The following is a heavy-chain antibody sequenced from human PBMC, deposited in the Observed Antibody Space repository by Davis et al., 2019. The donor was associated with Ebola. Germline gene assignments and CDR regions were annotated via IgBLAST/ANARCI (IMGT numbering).Heavy chain of an antibody. D-gene: IGHD3-22*01. Sequence: AASVKVSCKASGYTFTSYAMHWVRQAPGQGLEWMGIINPSGGSTSYAQKFQGRVTMTRDTSTSTVYMELSSLRSEDTAVYYCARETYYYDSSGYYFRYFFDYWGQGTLVTVSS. CDR2: INPSGGST. CDR1: GYTFTSYA. CDR3: ARETYYYDSSGYYFRYFFDY. V-gene: IGHV1-46*01. J-gene: IGHJ4*02.